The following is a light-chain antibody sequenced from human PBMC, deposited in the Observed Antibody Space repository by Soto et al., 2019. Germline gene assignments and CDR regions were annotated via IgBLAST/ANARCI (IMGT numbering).Light chain of an antibody. V-gene: IGKV3-15*01. CDR2: GAS. J-gene: IGKJ5*01. Sequence: EIVVTQSPATLSVSPGERATLSCRASQSVSSNLAWYQQKPGQAPTLLIYGASTRATGIPARFSGSGSGTEFTPTISSLQSEDFAVYYCQQYNNWPPITFGQGTRLEIK. CDR1: QSVSSN. CDR3: QQYNNWPPIT.